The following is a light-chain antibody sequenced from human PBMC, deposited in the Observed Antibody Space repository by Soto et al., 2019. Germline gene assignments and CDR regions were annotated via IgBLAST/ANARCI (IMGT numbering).Light chain of an antibody. V-gene: IGKV1-39*01. CDR3: QQTYRTPWT. Sequence: DIQMTQSPSSLSASVGDRVTITCRASQSISSYLNWYQQKPGKAPNLLIYAASTLQTGVPSRFSGSGSGTDFTLTISSLQPEDFATYHCQQTYRTPWTFGQGTKVEIK. J-gene: IGKJ1*01. CDR1: QSISSY. CDR2: AAS.